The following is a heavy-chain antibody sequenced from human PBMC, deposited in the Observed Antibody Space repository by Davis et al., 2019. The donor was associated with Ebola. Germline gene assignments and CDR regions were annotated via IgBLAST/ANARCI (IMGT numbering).Heavy chain of an antibody. V-gene: IGHV4-39*07. CDR1: GGSISSSSYY. CDR2: IYYSGST. J-gene: IGHJ4*02. CDR3: ASMLGLEYYFDY. D-gene: IGHD3-10*02. Sequence: MPSETLSLTCTVSGGSISSSSYYWGWIRQPPGKGLEWIGSIYYSGSTNYNPSLKSRVTISVDKSKNQFSLKLSSVTAADTAVYYCASMLGLEYYFDYWGQGTLVTVSS.